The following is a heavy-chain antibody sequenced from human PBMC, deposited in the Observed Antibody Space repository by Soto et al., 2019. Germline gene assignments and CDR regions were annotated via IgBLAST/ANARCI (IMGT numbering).Heavy chain of an antibody. D-gene: IGHD5-18*01. Sequence: VGSLRLSCASSVFIFSNYGMHCVRHSPGKWLEWVAVISYDGTNKYYADSVKGRFTSSRDNSKNTVYLQMNSLRTEDTAVYYCAKVPVTAMEDYYGMEVWGQGTTVTVS. J-gene: IGHJ6*01. CDR2: ISYDGTNK. CDR3: AKVPVTAMEDYYGMEV. CDR1: VFIFSNYG. V-gene: IGHV3-30*18.